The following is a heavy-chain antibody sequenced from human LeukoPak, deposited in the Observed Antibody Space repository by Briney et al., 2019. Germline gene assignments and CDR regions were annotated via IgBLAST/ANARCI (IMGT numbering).Heavy chain of an antibody. D-gene: IGHD3-10*01. CDR2: ISWNSGSI. CDR3: AITDTDGSGPGPFDY. Sequence: GRSLRLSCAASGFTFDDYAMHWVRQAPGKGLEWVSGISWNSGSIGYADSVKGRFTISRDNAKNSLYLQMNSLRAEDTALYYCAITDTDGSGPGPFDYWGQGTLVTVSS. J-gene: IGHJ4*02. CDR1: GFTFDDYA. V-gene: IGHV3-9*01.